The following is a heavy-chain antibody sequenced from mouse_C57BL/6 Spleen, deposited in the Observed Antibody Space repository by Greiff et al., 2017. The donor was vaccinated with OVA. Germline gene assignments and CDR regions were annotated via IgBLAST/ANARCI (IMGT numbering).Heavy chain of an antibody. CDR3: ARGDEYAAY. D-gene: IGHD5-1*01. CDR1: GYTFTSYW. V-gene: IGHV1-61*01. J-gene: IGHJ3*01. CDR2: IYTSDSDT. Sequence: QVQLQQPGAELVRPGSSVKLSCKASGYTFTSYWMDWVKQRPGQGLEWIGNIYTSDSDTHYNQKFKDKATLTVDKSSSTAYMQLSSLTSEDSAVYYCARGDEYAAYWGQGTLVTVSA.